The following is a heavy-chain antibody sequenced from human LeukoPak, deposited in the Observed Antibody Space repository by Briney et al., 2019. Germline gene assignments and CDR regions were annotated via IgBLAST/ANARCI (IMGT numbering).Heavy chain of an antibody. J-gene: IGHJ4*02. CDR3: ASKYEDSSGYYYNY. Sequence: SETLSLTCTVSGGSISSYYWSWIRQPAGKGLEWIGRIYTSGSTNYNPSLKSRVTISVDKSKNQFSLKLSSVTAADTAVYYCASKYEDSSGYYYNYWGQGTQVTVSS. V-gene: IGHV4-4*07. D-gene: IGHD3-22*01. CDR1: GGSISSYY. CDR2: IYTSGST.